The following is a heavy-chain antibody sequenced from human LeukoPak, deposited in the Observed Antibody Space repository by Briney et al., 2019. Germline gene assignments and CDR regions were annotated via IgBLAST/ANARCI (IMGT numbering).Heavy chain of an antibody. Sequence: KPSETLSLTCAVYGGSFSGYYWSWIRQPPGKGLEWIGEINHSGSTNYNPSLKSRVTISVDTSKNQFSLKLSSVTAADTAVYYCARGRTITIFAVVIMGAFGYWGQGTLVTVSS. J-gene: IGHJ4*02. CDR2: INHSGST. CDR3: ARGRTITIFAVVIMGAFGY. D-gene: IGHD3-3*01. V-gene: IGHV4-34*01. CDR1: GGSFSGYY.